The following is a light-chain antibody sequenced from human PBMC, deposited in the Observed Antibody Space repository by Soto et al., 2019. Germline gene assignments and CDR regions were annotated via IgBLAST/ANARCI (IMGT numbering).Light chain of an antibody. V-gene: IGKV1-39*01. CDR2: AAS. J-gene: IGKJ4*01. CDR1: QSISTY. Sequence: DIQMTQSPSSLSASVGDRVTITCRASQSISTYLNWYQQKPGKAPKLLIFAASTLQSGVPSRFSGSGSGTDFSLNISGLEPEDFATYYCQQSYNTPRVTFGGGTKVEVK. CDR3: QQSYNTPRVT.